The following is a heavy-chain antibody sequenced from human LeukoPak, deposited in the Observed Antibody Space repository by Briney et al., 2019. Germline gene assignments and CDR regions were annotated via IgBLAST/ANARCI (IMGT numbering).Heavy chain of an antibody. V-gene: IGHV4-39*01. Sequence: SETLSLTCTVSGDSISSTSYYWGWIRQPPGKGLEWIGTIYYSGRTYYNPSLKSRVTIFVDTAKNQVSLKLSSVTAADTAVYYCARPSGSYRAEYFQHWGQGTLVTVSS. CDR3: ARPSGSYRAEYFQH. D-gene: IGHD1-26*01. CDR1: GDSISSTSYY. J-gene: IGHJ1*01. CDR2: IYYSGRT.